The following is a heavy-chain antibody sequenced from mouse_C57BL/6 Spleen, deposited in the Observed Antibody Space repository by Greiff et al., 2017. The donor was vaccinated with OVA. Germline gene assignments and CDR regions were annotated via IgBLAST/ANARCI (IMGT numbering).Heavy chain of an antibody. J-gene: IGHJ2*01. Sequence: VQLQQSGAELVKPGASVKISCKASGYAFSSYWMNWVKQRPGKGLEWIGQIYPGDGDTNYNGKFKGKATLTADKSSSTAYMQLSSLTSEDSAVYYCARRQMGNHDFDDWGQGTTLTVSS. CDR1: GYAFSSYW. V-gene: IGHV1-80*01. D-gene: IGHD2-3*01. CDR2: IYPGDGDT. CDR3: ARRQMGNHDFDD.